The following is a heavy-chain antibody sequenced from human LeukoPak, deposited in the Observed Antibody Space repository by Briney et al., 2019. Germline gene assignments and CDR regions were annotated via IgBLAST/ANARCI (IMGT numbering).Heavy chain of an antibody. CDR3: ARQKYLRGPDVEYFDY. V-gene: IGHV3-30*03. Sequence: QSGGSLRLSCAASGFTFSSYGMHWVRQAPGKGLEWVAVISYDGSNKYYADSVKGRFTISRDNSKNTLYLQMNSLRAEDTAVYYCARQKYLRGPDVEYFDYWGQGTLVTVSS. D-gene: IGHD5/OR15-5a*01. CDR1: GFTFSSYG. J-gene: IGHJ4*02. CDR2: ISYDGSNK.